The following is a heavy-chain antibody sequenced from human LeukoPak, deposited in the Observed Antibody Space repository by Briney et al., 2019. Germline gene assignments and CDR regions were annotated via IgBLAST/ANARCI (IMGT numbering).Heavy chain of an antibody. CDR1: GFTFSSYA. CDR3: AKDAYGSVDY. CDR2: ISGSGSST. J-gene: IGHJ4*02. Sequence: GGSLRLSCAASGFTFSSYAMSWVRQAPGKGLEWVSAISGSGSSTYYADSVKGRFTISRDSSKNTLYLEMNSLRPEDTAIYYCAKDAYGSVDYWGQGTLGTISS. D-gene: IGHD3-10*01. V-gene: IGHV3-23*01.